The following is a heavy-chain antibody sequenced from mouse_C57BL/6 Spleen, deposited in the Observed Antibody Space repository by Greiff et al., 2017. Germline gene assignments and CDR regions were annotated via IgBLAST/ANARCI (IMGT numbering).Heavy chain of an antibody. V-gene: IGHV1-55*01. J-gene: IGHJ2*01. Sequence: VQLQQPGAELVKPGASVKMSCKASGYTFTSYWITWVKPRPGQGLEWIGDIYPGSGSTNYNEKFKSKATLTVDTSSSTAYMQLSSRTSEDSAVYYCARRVGVITTVVAPFDYWSQGTTLTVSS. CDR3: ARRVGVITTVVAPFDY. CDR2: IYPGSGST. D-gene: IGHD1-1*01. CDR1: GYTFTSYW.